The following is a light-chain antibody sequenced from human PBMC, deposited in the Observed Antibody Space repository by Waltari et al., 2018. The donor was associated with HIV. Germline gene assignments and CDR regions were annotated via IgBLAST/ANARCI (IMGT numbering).Light chain of an antibody. V-gene: IGLV1-47*01. CDR3: ASWDDNLRHWV. CDR2: RND. CDR1: KSNIGNNF. J-gene: IGLJ3*02. Sequence: QPKMTQAPSASKTPGQRITMSCSGSKSNIGNNFISWYQQIPGTAPRLGMGRNDRRPAGVPDRFSGTKSGTSAFLAITDLRLDDEATYVCASWDDNLRHWVFGGGTKLTVL.